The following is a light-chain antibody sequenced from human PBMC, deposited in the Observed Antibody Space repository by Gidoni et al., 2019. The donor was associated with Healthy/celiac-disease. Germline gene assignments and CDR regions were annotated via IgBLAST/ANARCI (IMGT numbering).Light chain of an antibody. CDR3: QQGYSSTWT. V-gene: IGKV1-39*01. J-gene: IGKJ1*01. Sequence: DIQMTQSPSSLSASVGDRVTITCRASQSISNYLNWYQQKPGKAPKLLIYAASSLESGVPSRFSGSGSGTDFTLTISSLQPEDFATYYCQQGYSSTWTFGQGTKVEFK. CDR1: QSISNY. CDR2: AAS.